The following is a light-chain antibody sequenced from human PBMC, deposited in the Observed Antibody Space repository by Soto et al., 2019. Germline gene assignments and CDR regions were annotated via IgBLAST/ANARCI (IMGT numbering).Light chain of an antibody. CDR3: ATWDSSLSAWL. V-gene: IGLV1-51*01. CDR2: DNN. CDR1: SSNIGNNY. Sequence: QSVLTQPPSLSAAPGQTVTISCSGGSSNIGNNYVSWYQQVAGTTPKLLIFDNNKRHSGIPDRFSGSKSGTSATLGIAGLQTGDAADYYCATWDSSLSAWLFGGGTKVTVL. J-gene: IGLJ3*02.